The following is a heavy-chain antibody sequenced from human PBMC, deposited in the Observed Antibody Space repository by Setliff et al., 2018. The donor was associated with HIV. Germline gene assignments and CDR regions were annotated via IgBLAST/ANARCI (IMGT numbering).Heavy chain of an antibody. J-gene: IGHJ1*01. CDR2: IYYSGST. CDR3: ARQVSGSSGYYYPLHIHH. D-gene: IGHD3-22*01. CDR1: GGSISSSNCY. V-gene: IGHV4-39*01. Sequence: SETLSVTCTVSGGSISSSNCYWGWIRQPPGKGLEWIGSIYYSGSTLYNPSLKSRVTISVDTSKNQFSLKLNSVTAADTAVYYCARQVSGSSGYYYPLHIHHWGQGTLVTVSS.